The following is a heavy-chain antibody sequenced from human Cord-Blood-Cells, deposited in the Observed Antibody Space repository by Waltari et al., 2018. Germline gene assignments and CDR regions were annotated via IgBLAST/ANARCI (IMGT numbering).Heavy chain of an antibody. CDR1: GYTFTGYY. V-gene: IGHV1-2*02. D-gene: IGHD3-3*01. CDR3: ARGDITIFGVVIPNWFDP. J-gene: IGHJ5*02. Sequence: VQLVQSGAEVKKPGASVKVYCKASGYTFTGYYMHWVRQAPGQGLEWMGWINPNSGGTNYAQKFQGRVTMTRDTSISTAYMELSRLRSDDTAVYYCARGDITIFGVVIPNWFDPWGQGTLVTVSS. CDR2: INPNSGGT.